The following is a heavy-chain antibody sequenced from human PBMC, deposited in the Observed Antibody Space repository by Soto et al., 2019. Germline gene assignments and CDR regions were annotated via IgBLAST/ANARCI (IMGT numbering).Heavy chain of an antibody. J-gene: IGHJ5*02. Sequence: SETLSLTCTVSGGSISSDDYNWIWIRQPPGKDLEWNGYIYYSGSTYYTPSLQSRVTISVDTSKNQFSLKLSSVTAADTAVYYCARDGSYSNYYWFDPWGQGTLVSVSS. CDR3: ARDGSYSNYYWFDP. CDR2: IYYSGST. CDR1: GGSISSDDYN. D-gene: IGHD4-4*01. V-gene: IGHV4-30-4*01.